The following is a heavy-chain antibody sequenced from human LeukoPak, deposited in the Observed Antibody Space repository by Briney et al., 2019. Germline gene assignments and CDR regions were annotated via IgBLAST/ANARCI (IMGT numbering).Heavy chain of an antibody. D-gene: IGHD3-10*01. CDR2: ISYDGSSK. CDR3: ARDARPLLWFGELIDY. V-gene: IGHV3-30-3*01. Sequence: GGSLRLSCAVSGFIFSNYPMHWVRQAPGRGLEWVAGISYDGSSKYYADSVKGRFTISRDNSKNTLYLQMNSLRAEDTAVYYCARDARPLLWFGELIDYWGQGTLVTVSS. J-gene: IGHJ4*02. CDR1: GFIFSNYP.